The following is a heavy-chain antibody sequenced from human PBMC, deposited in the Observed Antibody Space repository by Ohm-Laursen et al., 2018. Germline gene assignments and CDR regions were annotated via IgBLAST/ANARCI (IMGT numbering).Heavy chain of an antibody. CDR2: ISRDGSTK. CDR3: AKENPSYFYDY. CDR1: GFTFSNHG. J-gene: IGHJ4*02. Sequence: SLRLSCAASGFTFSNHGMHWVRQAPGKGLEWVAIISRDGSTKYYGASVKGRFTISRDDSKNTLFLQMSALRAEDTALYYCAKENPSYFYDYWGQGTLVTVSS. D-gene: IGHD3-10*01. V-gene: IGHV3-30*18.